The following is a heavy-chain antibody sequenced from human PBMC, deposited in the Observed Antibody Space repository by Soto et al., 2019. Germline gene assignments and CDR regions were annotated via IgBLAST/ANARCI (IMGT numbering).Heavy chain of an antibody. CDR1: GYSFTSYW. V-gene: IGHV5-51*01. CDR3: ATGYCSGGSCYFAEYFQH. D-gene: IGHD2-15*01. CDR2: IYPGDSDT. Sequence: HGESLKISCKGSGYSFTSYWIGWVRQMPGKGLEWMGIIYPGDSDTRYSPSFQGQVTISADKSISTAYLQWSSLKASDTAMYYCATGYCSGGSCYFAEYFQHWGQGTLVTVSS. J-gene: IGHJ1*01.